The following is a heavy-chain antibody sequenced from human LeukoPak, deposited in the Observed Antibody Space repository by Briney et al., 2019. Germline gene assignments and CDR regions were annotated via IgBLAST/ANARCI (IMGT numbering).Heavy chain of an antibody. V-gene: IGHV1-69*04. CDR3: ARGVYCSGGSCSEYFQH. D-gene: IGHD2-15*01. CDR2: IIPILGIA. J-gene: IGHJ1*01. CDR1: GGTFSSYA. Sequence: SVKVSCKASGGTFSSYAISWVRQAPGQGLKWMGRIIPILGIANYAQKFQGRVTITADKSTSTAYMELSSLRSEDTAVYYCARGVYCSGGSCSEYFQHWGQGTLVTVSS.